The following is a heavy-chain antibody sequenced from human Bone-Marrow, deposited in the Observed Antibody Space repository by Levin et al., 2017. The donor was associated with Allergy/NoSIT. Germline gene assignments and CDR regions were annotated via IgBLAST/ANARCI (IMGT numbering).Heavy chain of an antibody. V-gene: IGHV4-34*01. CDR2: INHSGST. Sequence: SETLSLTCAVYGGSFSGYYWSWIRQPPGKGLEWIGEINHSGSTNYNPSLKSRVTISVDTSKNQFSLKLSSVTAADTAVYYCARGFVRFLEWLLWEYYFDYWGQGTLVTVSS. CDR1: GGSFSGYY. D-gene: IGHD3-3*01. J-gene: IGHJ4*02. CDR3: ARGFVRFLEWLLWEYYFDY.